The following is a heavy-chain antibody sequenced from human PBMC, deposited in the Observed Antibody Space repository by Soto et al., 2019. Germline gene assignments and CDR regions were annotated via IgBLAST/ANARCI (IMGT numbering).Heavy chain of an antibody. CDR3: AGTSSLDY. J-gene: IGHJ4*02. V-gene: IGHV3-66*01. Sequence: EVQLVESGGGLVQPGGSLRLSCASSGFSVSSNYMTWVRQAPGKGLEWVSLIYSGGSTYYADSVKGRFTISRGNSKNTVYLQMNRLRAEDTAVYYCAGTSSLDYWGQGTLVTVSS. D-gene: IGHD3-10*01. CDR1: GFSVSSNY. CDR2: IYSGGST.